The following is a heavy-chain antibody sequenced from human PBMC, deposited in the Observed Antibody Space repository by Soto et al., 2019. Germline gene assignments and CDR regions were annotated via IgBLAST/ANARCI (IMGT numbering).Heavy chain of an antibody. CDR3: SRSLNS. J-gene: IGHJ4*02. Sequence: GGSLRLSCAASGFPFVNFAMSWVRQAPGKGLEWVSSIDRSGDITFYAGSVKDRFSISRDNSRNTLFLLMNNLTAEDSALYYCSRSLNSWGQGTLVTVSS. CDR2: IDRSGDIT. CDR1: GFPFVNFA. V-gene: IGHV3-23*01.